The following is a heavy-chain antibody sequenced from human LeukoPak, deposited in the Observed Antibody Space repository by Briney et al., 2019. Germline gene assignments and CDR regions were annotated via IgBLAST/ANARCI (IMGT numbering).Heavy chain of an antibody. CDR2: ISSSSSTI. D-gene: IGHD2-2*01. V-gene: IGHV3-48*01. CDR3: AKGGYCSSSSCYYGWFEP. CDR1: GFIFSTYS. J-gene: IGHJ5*02. Sequence: PGGSLRLSCAASGFIFSTYSMNWVRQAPGKGLEWVSYISSSSSTIFYADSVKGRFTISRDNAKNTFYLQMNSLRAEDAAAYYCAKGGYCSSSSCYYGWFEPWGQGTLVTVSS.